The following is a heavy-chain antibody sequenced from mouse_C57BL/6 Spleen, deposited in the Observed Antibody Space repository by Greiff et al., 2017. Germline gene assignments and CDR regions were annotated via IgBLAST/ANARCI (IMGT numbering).Heavy chain of an antibody. Sequence: ESGPGLVKPSQSLSLTCSVTGYSITSGYYWNWIRQSPGNKLEWMGYISYDGSNNYNPSLKNRISITRDTSKNQFFLKLNSVTTEDTATYYCARGKYLDYFDYWGQGTTLTVAS. CDR1: GYSITSGYY. V-gene: IGHV3-6*01. CDR3: ARGKYLDYFDY. J-gene: IGHJ2*01. CDR2: ISYDGSN. D-gene: IGHD2-10*02.